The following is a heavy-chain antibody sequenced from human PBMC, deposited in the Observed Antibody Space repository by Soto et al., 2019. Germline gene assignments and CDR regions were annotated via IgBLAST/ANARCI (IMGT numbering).Heavy chain of an antibody. J-gene: IGHJ6*02. D-gene: IGHD3-9*01. Sequence: SVKVSCKASGGTFSSYAISWVRQAPGQGLEWMGGIIPIFGTANYAQKFQGRVTITADEPTSTAYMELSSLRSEDTAVYYCASLSGLRYFDCVHYYYYYYGMDVWGQGTTVTVSS. V-gene: IGHV1-69*13. CDR1: GGTFSSYA. CDR3: ASLSGLRYFDCVHYYYYYYGMDV. CDR2: IIPIFGTA.